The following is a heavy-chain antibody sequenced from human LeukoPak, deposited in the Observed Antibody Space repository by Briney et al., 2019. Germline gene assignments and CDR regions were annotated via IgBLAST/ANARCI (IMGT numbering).Heavy chain of an antibody. CDR2: IYSGGST. CDR3: ARDRLMGY. V-gene: IGHV3-66*01. Sequence: PGGSLRLSCAASGFTVSSNYMSWVRQAPGKGLEWVSVIYSGGSTYYADSVKGRFTISRDNAKNSLYLQLNSLRAEDTAVYYCARDRLMGYWGQGTLVTVSS. D-gene: IGHD2-8*01. J-gene: IGHJ4*02. CDR1: GFTVSSNY.